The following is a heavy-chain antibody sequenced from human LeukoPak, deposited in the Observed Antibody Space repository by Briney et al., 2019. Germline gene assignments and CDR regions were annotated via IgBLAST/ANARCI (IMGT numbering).Heavy chain of an antibody. Sequence: GASVKVSGKASGGTFSSYAISWVRQAPGQGLEWMGRIIPILGIANYAQKFQGRVTITADKSTSTAYMELSSLRSEDTAVYYCARDSSSWDDAFDIWGQGTMVTVSS. CDR3: ARDSSSWDDAFDI. J-gene: IGHJ3*02. CDR2: IIPILGIA. V-gene: IGHV1-69*04. D-gene: IGHD2-2*01. CDR1: GGTFSSYA.